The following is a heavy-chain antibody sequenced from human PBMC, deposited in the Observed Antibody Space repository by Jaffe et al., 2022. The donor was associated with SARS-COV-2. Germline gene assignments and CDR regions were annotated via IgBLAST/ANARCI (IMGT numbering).Heavy chain of an antibody. J-gene: IGHJ4*02. CDR2: IYYSGST. D-gene: IGHD5-18*01. Sequence: QLQLQESGPGLVKPSETLSLTCTVSGGSISSSSYYWGWIRQPPGKGLEWIGSIYYSGSTYYNPSLKSRVTISVDTSKNQFSLKLSSVTAADTAVYYCARHTGDTAMVGYWGQGTLVTVSS. CDR1: GGSISSSSYY. V-gene: IGHV4-39*01. CDR3: ARHTGDTAMVGY.